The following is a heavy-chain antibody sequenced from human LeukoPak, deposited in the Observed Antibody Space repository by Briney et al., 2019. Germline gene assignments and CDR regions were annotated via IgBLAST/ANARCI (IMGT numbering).Heavy chain of an antibody. D-gene: IGHD5-12*01. CDR1: GFTVSGNY. CDR3: ARVGSGYDWDNFDY. CDR2: IYSGATT. Sequence: GGSLRLSCAASGFTVSGNYMSWVRQAPGKGLEWVAVIYSGATTYYADSVKGRFTISRDNSKNTLYLQMNSLRAEDTAVYYCARVGSGYDWDNFDYWGQGTLVTVSS. V-gene: IGHV3-66*01. J-gene: IGHJ4*02.